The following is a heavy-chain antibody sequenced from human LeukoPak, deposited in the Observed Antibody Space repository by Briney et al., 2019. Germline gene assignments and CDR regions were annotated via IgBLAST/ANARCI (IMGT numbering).Heavy chain of an antibody. D-gene: IGHD3-22*01. CDR1: GYTFTSYY. CDR2: INPSGGST. Sequence: GASVKVSCKASGYTFTSYYMHWVRQAPGQGLEWMGIINPSGGSTSYAQKFQGRVTMTRDTSTSTVYMELSSLRSEDTAVYYCARELHRITMIVVAHRGFDPWGQGTLVTVSS. J-gene: IGHJ5*02. V-gene: IGHV1-46*01. CDR3: ARELHRITMIVVAHRGFDP.